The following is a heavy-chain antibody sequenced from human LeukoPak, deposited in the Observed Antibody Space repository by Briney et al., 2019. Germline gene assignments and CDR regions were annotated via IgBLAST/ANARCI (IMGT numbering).Heavy chain of an antibody. CDR1: GFTFSSYA. Sequence: PGGSLRLSCAASGFTFSSYAMSWVRQAPGKGLEWVSAISGSGGSIYYADSVKGRFTISRDNSKNTLYLQMNSLRTEDTAVYYCAKGPGGSEAFDIWGQGTMVTVSS. D-gene: IGHD3-10*01. J-gene: IGHJ3*02. CDR3: AKGPGGSEAFDI. CDR2: ISGSGGSI. V-gene: IGHV3-23*01.